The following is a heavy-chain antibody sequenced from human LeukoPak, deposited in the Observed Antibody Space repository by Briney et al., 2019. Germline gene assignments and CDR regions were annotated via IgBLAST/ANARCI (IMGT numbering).Heavy chain of an antibody. CDR1: GFTFSSYW. CDR2: IKQDGSEK. D-gene: IGHD6-19*01. Sequence: GGSLRLSCAASGFTFSSYWMSWVRQAPGKGPEWVANIKQDGSEKYYVDSVKGRFTISRDNAKNSLYLQMNSLRAEDTAVYYCAREITGYSSGWYWRNEAYYYYYGMDVWGQGTTVTVSS. V-gene: IGHV3-7*01. J-gene: IGHJ6*02. CDR3: AREITGYSSGWYWRNEAYYYYYGMDV.